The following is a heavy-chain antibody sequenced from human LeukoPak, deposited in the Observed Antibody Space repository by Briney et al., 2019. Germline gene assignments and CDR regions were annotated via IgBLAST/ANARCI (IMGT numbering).Heavy chain of an antibody. V-gene: IGHV3-53*01. CDR3: AKGLKTAVGPYKGYHCYMDV. J-gene: IGHJ6*03. Sequence: GGSLRLSCAGSEFAVSNSYMSGVRQAPGKGLEWVSTINDRGIATYYADSVKGRFTISRDNSKNTLSLQVSSLRAEDTAIYYCAKGLKTAVGPYKGYHCYMDVWGKGTTVTVSS. D-gene: IGHD5-18*01. CDR1: EFAVSNSY. CDR2: INDRGIAT.